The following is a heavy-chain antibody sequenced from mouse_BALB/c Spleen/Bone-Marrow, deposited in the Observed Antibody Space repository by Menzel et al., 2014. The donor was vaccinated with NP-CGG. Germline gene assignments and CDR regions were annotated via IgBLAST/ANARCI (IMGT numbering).Heavy chain of an antibody. V-gene: IGHV1-87*01. CDR2: IYPGDGDA. CDR3: ARNYYYASSWSAMDY. CDR1: GYTFTSYW. J-gene: IGHJ4*01. D-gene: IGHD1-1*01. Sequence: QVQLQQPGAELARPGASVKLSCKASGYTFTSYWMQWVKQRPGQGLEWIGTIYPGDGDARYTQKFKGKATLTADKSSCTAYMQLSSLASEDSAVYYCARNYYYASSWSAMDYWGQGTSVTVSS.